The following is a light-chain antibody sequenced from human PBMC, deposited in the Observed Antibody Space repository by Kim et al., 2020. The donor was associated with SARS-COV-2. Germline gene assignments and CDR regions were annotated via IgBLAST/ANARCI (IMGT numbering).Light chain of an antibody. V-gene: IGKV3-15*01. J-gene: IGKJ4*01. CDR3: QQYNKRPVT. CDR2: VAS. CDR1: QSVGTN. Sequence: VSPGERAPLSCRACQSVGTNLVWYQQKPGQAPRLLLSVASFRAAGIPDRFSGSGSGTEFTLTISSLQSEDFAVYYCQQYNKRPVTFGGGTKVDIK.